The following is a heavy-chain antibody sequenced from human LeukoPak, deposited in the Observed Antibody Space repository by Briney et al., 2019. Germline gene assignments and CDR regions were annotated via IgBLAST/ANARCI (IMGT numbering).Heavy chain of an antibody. Sequence: PGGSVTLSCAASVFTFSSYSITWVRHAPGKGLEWVSSISGSDGSTYYADSVKGRFTISRDNSKNTLYLQMNSLRAEDTAVYYCAYMRGLYYGIDYWGQGTLVTVSS. CDR1: VFTFSSYS. D-gene: IGHD3-10*01. J-gene: IGHJ4*02. CDR2: ISGSDGST. V-gene: IGHV3-23*01. CDR3: AYMRGLYYGIDY.